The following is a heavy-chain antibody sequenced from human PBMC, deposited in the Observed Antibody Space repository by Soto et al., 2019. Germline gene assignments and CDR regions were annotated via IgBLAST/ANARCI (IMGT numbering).Heavy chain of an antibody. CDR2: VYSSGGT. D-gene: IGHD2-8*02. CDR3: ASLPCSGGVCYRYDDFAV. V-gene: IGHV4-39*01. J-gene: IGHJ3*01. Sequence: LQLQESGPGLVKPSETLSLTCTVSGGSISTSRNYWGWIRQPPGKGVQWIGSVYSSGGTYYTPSLKGRLSISVDTSKNPFSLNMGSVSAADTAGYFCASLPCSGGVCYRYDDFAVWGHGTVFIVSS. CDR1: GGSISTSRNY.